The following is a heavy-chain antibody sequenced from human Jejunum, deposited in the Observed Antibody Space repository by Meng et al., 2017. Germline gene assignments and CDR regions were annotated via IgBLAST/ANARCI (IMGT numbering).Heavy chain of an antibody. V-gene: IGHV3-74*01. CDR2: INSDGSTT. CDR1: GFTFSSYW. Sequence: VQRVESGGGLVQPGGSLRLSCAASGFTFSSYWIHWVRQVPGKGLVWVSRINSDGSTTSYADSVKGRFTTSRDNAKNTLYLQMNSLRAEDTAVYYCARVDYGDNGIGYWGQGTLVTVSS. D-gene: IGHD4-23*01. J-gene: IGHJ4*02. CDR3: ARVDYGDNGIGY.